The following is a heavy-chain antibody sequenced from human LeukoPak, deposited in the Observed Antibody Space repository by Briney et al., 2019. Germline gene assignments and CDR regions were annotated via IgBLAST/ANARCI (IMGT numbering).Heavy chain of an antibody. CDR2: ISSSSSYI. V-gene: IGHV3-21*01. Sequence: GGSLRLSCAASGFTFSSYSMNWVRQAPGKGLEWVSSISSSSSYIYYADSVKGRFTISRDNAKNSLYLQMNSLRAEDTAVYYCARESRTYYYDSSGYYYNSYYFDYWGQGTPVTVSS. D-gene: IGHD3-22*01. CDR3: ARESRTYYYDSSGYYYNSYYFDY. J-gene: IGHJ4*02. CDR1: GFTFSSYS.